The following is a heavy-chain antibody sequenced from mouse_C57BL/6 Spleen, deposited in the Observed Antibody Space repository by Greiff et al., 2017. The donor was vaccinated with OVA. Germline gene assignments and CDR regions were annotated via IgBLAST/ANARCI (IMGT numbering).Heavy chain of an antibody. J-gene: IGHJ1*03. Sequence: QVQLQQPGAELVRPGSSVKLSCKASGYTFTSYWMHWVKQRPIQGLEWIGNIDPSDSGTHYNQKFKDKATLTVDKSSSTAYMQLSSLTSEDSAVYYCARFLREPYWYFDVWGTGTTVTVSS. D-gene: IGHD1-1*01. V-gene: IGHV1-52*01. CDR1: GYTFTSYW. CDR3: ARFLREPYWYFDV. CDR2: IDPSDSGT.